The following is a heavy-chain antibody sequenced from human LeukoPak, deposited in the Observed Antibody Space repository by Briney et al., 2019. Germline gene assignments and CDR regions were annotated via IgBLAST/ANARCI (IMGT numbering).Heavy chain of an antibody. CDR2: IYYSGST. Sequence: SETLSLTCTVSGGSISSSSYYWGWIRQPPGKGLEWIGSIYYSGSTYYNPSLKSRVTISVGTSKNQFSLKLSSVTAADTAVYYCARRPTATADCSGGSCYLDYWGQGTLVTVSS. CDR1: GGSISSSSYY. J-gene: IGHJ4*02. V-gene: IGHV4-39*01. CDR3: ARRPTATADCSGGSCYLDY. D-gene: IGHD2-15*01.